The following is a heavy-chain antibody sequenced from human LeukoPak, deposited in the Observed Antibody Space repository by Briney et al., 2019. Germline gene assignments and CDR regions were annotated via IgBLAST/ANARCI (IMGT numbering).Heavy chain of an antibody. CDR2: TSDDGSAK. V-gene: IGHV3-30-3*01. Sequence: GGSLRLSCAASGFTFSSYAMHWVRQAPGKGLQWLALTSDDGSAKYYADSVKGRFTISRDSSQNTLYLQMNSLRAEETAMYYCARAPGGFHGDYSPIGYWGQGTLVTVSS. CDR1: GFTFSSYA. J-gene: IGHJ4*02. CDR3: ARAPGGFHGDYSPIGY. D-gene: IGHD4-17*01.